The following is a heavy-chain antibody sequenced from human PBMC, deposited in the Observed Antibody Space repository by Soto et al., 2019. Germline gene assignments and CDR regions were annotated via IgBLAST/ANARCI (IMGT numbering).Heavy chain of an antibody. Sequence: QVQLQESGPGLVKPSQTLSLTCTVSGGSISSGGYYWSWIRQHPGKGLEWIGYIYYSGSTYYNPSLKSRVTISVDTSKNQCSLKLSSVTAADTAVYYCAREALGITFGGVIVDYWGQGTLVTVSS. V-gene: IGHV4-31*03. CDR3: AREALGITFGGVIVDY. CDR1: GGSISSGGYY. J-gene: IGHJ4*02. CDR2: IYYSGST. D-gene: IGHD3-16*02.